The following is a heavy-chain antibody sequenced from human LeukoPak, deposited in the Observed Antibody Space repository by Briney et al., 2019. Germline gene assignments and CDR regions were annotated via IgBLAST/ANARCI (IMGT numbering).Heavy chain of an antibody. V-gene: IGHV3-23*01. J-gene: IGHJ6*03. D-gene: IGHD3-16*01. CDR2: INDNGAGT. CDR1: GFTFSSYA. CDR3: AKGLRTGVGPYMGYHYYMDV. Sequence: GGSLRLSCAASGFTFSSYAMSWVRQAPGKGLKWVSTINDNGAGTYYADSVKGRSTISRDNSYNAVSLQMNSLRDEDTGVYYCAKGLRTGVGPYMGYHYYMDVWGKGATVTVSS.